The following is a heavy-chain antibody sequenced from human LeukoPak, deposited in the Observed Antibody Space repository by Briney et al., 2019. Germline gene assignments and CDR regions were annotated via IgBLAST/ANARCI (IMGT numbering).Heavy chain of an antibody. Sequence: ASVKVSCTASGYTFTSYAMHWVRQAPGQRLEWMGWINAGNGNTKYSQKFQGRVTITRDTSASTAYMELSSLRSEDTTVYYCARDILTGYFLYYFDYWGQGTLVTVSS. CDR3: ARDILTGYFLYYFDY. CDR1: GYTFTSYA. J-gene: IGHJ4*02. V-gene: IGHV1-3*01. D-gene: IGHD3-9*01. CDR2: INAGNGNT.